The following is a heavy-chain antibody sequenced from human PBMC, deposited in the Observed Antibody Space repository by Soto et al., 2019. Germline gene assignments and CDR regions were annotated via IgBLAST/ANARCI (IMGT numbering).Heavy chain of an antibody. J-gene: IGHJ4*02. CDR1: GYAFTTYG. Sequence: QVHLVQSGAEVKKPGASVKFSCKGSGYAFTTYGITWVRQAPGQGLEWMGWISAHNGNTNYAQKLQGRVTVTRDTSTSTAYMELRSLRSADTAVYYCARGRYGDYWGQGALVTVSS. CDR3: ARGRYGDY. CDR2: ISAHNGNT. D-gene: IGHD1-1*01. V-gene: IGHV1-18*01.